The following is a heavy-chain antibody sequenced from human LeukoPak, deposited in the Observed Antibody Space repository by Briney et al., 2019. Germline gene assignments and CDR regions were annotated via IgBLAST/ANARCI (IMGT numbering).Heavy chain of an antibody. V-gene: IGHV4-34*01. J-gene: IGHJ5*02. Sequence: KPSETLSLTCAVYGGSFSGYYWSWIRQPPVKGLEWIGEINHSGSTNYNPSLKSRVTISVDTSKNQFSLKLSSVTAADTAVYYCARSGVLGYCSSTSCRYWFDPWGQGTLVTVSS. CDR1: GGSFSGYY. D-gene: IGHD2-2*01. CDR2: INHSGST. CDR3: ARSGVLGYCSSTSCRYWFDP.